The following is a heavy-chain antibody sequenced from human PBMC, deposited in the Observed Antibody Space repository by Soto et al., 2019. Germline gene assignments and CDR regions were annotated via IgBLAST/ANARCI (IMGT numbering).Heavy chain of an antibody. D-gene: IGHD1-26*01. CDR1: GGSISSYY. Sequence: SETLSLTCTFSGGSISSYYCIWIRQPPGKGLEWSGYIYDSGSTNYNPSLKSRVTISLDTSKNQFSLKLSSATAADSAVYYCARDSSVGATPTPGLYGMDVWGQG. CDR3: ARDSSVGATPTPGLYGMDV. J-gene: IGHJ6*01. V-gene: IGHV4-59*01. CDR2: IYDSGST.